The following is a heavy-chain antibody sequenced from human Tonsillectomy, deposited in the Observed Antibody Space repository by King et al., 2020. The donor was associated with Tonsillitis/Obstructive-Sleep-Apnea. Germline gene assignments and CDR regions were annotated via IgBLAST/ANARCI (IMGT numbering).Heavy chain of an antibody. J-gene: IGHJ5*02. D-gene: IGHD3-3*01. V-gene: IGHV2-5*02. Sequence: ITLQESGPTLVKPPQTLTLTCTFSGFSLSTSGVGVGWIRQPPGKALEWLALIYWDDDKRYSPSLMSRLTITKDTSKNQVVLTMTNMDPVDTATYYCAHSPEYDFWSGFPKDWFDPWGQGTLVTVSS. CDR2: IYWDDDK. CDR1: GFSLSTSGVG. CDR3: AHSPEYDFWSGFPKDWFDP.